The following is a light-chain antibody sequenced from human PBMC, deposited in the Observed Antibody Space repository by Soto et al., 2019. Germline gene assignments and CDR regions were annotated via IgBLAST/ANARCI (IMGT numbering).Light chain of an antibody. CDR2: DAS. CDR3: QQYNTYQVN. Sequence: DIQMTQSPSTLSASVGDRVTITCRASQSIHRWLAWYQQKAGKAPKVLIYDASSLDSGVPSRFSGSGSGTEFTLTISSLQPDDFETYYCQQYNTYQVNFGQGTKADI. V-gene: IGKV1-5*01. CDR1: QSIHRW. J-gene: IGKJ2*01.